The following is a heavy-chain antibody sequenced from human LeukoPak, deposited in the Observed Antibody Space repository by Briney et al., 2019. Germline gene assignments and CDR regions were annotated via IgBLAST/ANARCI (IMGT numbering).Heavy chain of an antibody. Sequence: PGGSLRLSRAASGFTFTKYAMTCVRHAPGKGLEWVSSISDTYGTTYYTDSVKGRCTISRDNSKNTVYLQLNNLRAEDTAIYFCVRHDSFIPFWGQGTLVTVSS. CDR3: VRHDSFIPF. CDR2: ISDTYGTT. CDR1: GFTFTKYA. D-gene: IGHD3-16*02. J-gene: IGHJ4*02. V-gene: IGHV3-23*01.